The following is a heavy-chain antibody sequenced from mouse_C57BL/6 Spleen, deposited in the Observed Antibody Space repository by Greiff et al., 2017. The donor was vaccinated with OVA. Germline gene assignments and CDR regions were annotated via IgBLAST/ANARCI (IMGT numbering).Heavy chain of an antibody. CDR1: GFTFSDYG. Sequence: EVKVVESGGGLVKPGGSLKLSCAASGFTFSDYGMHWVRQAPEKGLEWVAYISSGSSTIYYADTVKGRFTISRDNAKNTLFLQMTSLRSEDTAMYYCAIYDYAWFAYWGQGTLVTVSA. CDR2: ISSGSSTI. V-gene: IGHV5-17*01. D-gene: IGHD2-4*01. J-gene: IGHJ3*01. CDR3: AIYDYAWFAY.